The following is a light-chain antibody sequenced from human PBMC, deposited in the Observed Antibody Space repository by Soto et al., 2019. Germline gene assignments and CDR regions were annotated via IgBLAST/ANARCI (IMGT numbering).Light chain of an antibody. J-gene: IGKJ1*01. CDR2: DAS. V-gene: IGKV3-15*01. Sequence: EVVMTQSPATLSVSPGERATLSCRASESVSRNLAWYQQKPGQAPRLLIYDASTRATGIPDRFSGGGSGTEFTLTISGLQSEDFAVYYCLQYNNWPPWTFGQGTKVDI. CDR3: LQYNNWPPWT. CDR1: ESVSRN.